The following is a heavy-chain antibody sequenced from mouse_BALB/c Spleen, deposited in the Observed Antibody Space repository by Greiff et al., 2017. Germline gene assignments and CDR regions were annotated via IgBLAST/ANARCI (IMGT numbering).Heavy chain of an antibody. J-gene: IGHJ2*01. V-gene: IGHV14-3*02. D-gene: IGHD2-10*02. CDR3: EKYGNYEDFDY. CDR1: GFNITDTY. CDR2: IDPANGNT. Sequence: VQLQQSGAELVKPGASVKLSCTASGFNITDTYMHWVKQRPEQGLEWIGRIDPANGNTKYDPKFQGKATITADTSSNTAYLQLSSLTSEDTAVYCCEKYGNYEDFDYWGQGTTLTVSS.